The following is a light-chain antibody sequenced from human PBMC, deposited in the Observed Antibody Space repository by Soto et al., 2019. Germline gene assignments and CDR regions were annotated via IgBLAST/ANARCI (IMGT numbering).Light chain of an antibody. Sequence: VLTQPPSVSVAPGKTARITCGGNNIGSKSVHWYQQKPGQAPVLVIYYDSDRPSGTPERFSGSNSGNTATLTISRVEAGDEADYYCQVWDSSSDHPAVVFGGGTKLTVL. J-gene: IGLJ2*01. CDR1: NIGSKS. V-gene: IGLV3-21*04. CDR3: QVWDSSSDHPAVV. CDR2: YDS.